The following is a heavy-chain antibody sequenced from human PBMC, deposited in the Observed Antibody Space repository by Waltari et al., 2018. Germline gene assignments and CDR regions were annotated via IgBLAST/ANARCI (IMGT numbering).Heavy chain of an antibody. CDR3: ATYIGASVGTAAFDV. CDR2: MSYSGAT. V-gene: IGHV4-39*01. D-gene: IGHD5-12*01. Sequence: QLQLQESGPGLVKPSETLSLTCSVSGVSITSNRHYWGWIRQPPGQGLEWIGTMSYSGATSSSPSLKSRVTISRDTSKNQLSLKLGSGTAADTAVYYCATYIGASVGTAAFDVWGQGTMVTVSS. CDR1: GVSITSNRHY. J-gene: IGHJ3*01.